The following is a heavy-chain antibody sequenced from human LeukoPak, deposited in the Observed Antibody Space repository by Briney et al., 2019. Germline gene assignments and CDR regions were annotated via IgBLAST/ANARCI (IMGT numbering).Heavy chain of an antibody. J-gene: IGHJ6*03. V-gene: IGHV1-18*01. CDR2: ISAYNGNT. CDR3: ARSHTAGSYYYYYYYMDV. D-gene: IGHD1-26*01. Sequence: EASVKVSCKASGYTFTSYGISWVRQAPGQGLEWMGWISAYNGNTNYAQKLQGRVTMTTDTSTSTAYMELRSLRSDDTAVYYCARSHTAGSYYYYYYYMDVWGKGTTVTISS. CDR1: GYTFTSYG.